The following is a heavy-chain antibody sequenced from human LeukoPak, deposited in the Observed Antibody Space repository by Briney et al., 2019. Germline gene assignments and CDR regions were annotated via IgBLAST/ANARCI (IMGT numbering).Heavy chain of an antibody. Sequence: ASVKVSCKASGYTFTGYYMHWVRQAPGQGLEWMGWINPNSGGTNYAQKFQGRVTMTRDTSISTAYMELSRLRSDDTAVYYCARDTESSSWYYFDYWGQGTLVTVSS. CDR3: ARDTESSSWYYFDY. CDR2: INPNSGGT. V-gene: IGHV1-2*02. D-gene: IGHD6-13*01. CDR1: GYTFTGYY. J-gene: IGHJ4*02.